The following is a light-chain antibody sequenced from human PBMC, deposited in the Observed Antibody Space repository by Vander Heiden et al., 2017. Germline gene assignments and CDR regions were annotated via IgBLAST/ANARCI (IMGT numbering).Light chain of an antibody. CDR3: QSYDSSLSGQGV. CDR2: GNS. J-gene: IGLJ2*01. V-gene: IGLV1-40*01. Sequence: QSVLTQPPPVSGAPGQRSTISCTGSSSNIGAGYDVHWYQQLPGTAPKLLIYGNSNRPSGVPDRFSGSKSGTSASLAITGLQAEDEADYYCQSYDSSLSGQGVFGGGTKLTVL. CDR1: SSNIGAGYD.